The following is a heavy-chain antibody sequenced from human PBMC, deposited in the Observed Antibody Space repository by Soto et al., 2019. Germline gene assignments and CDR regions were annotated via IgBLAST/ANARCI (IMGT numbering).Heavy chain of an antibody. Sequence: SETLSLTCTVSGGSISGYYWSWIRQPPGKGQEWIGYMYNTGSTVYNPSFKSRVTISVDTSKNQFSLKLNSVTAADTAVYYCARDLWGYCGTDCYPLDVWGQVTTVTVSS. V-gene: IGHV4-59*01. CDR3: ARDLWGYCGTDCYPLDV. D-gene: IGHD2-21*02. CDR2: MYNTGST. J-gene: IGHJ6*02. CDR1: GGSISGYY.